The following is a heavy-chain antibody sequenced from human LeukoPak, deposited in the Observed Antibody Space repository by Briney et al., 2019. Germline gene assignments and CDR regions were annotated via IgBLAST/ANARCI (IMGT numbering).Heavy chain of an antibody. V-gene: IGHV3-23*01. CDR2: ISGSGGST. J-gene: IGHJ5*02. D-gene: IGHD3-10*01. Sequence: PGGSLRLSCAASGFTFSSYAMSWVRQAPGKGLEWVSAISGSGGSTYYADSVKGRFTISRDNSKNTLYLQMNSLRAEDTAIYYCAKDRRSGELFSFDPWGQGTLVTVSS. CDR1: GFTFSSYA. CDR3: AKDRRSGELFSFDP.